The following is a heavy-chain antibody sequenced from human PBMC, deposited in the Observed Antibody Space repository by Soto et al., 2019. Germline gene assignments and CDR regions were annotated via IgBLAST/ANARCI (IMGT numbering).Heavy chain of an antibody. CDR1: GFTVSSTY. V-gene: IGHV3-66*01. CDR2: IYSGGST. CDR3: ARAEGILNGYPNDY. J-gene: IGHJ4*02. D-gene: IGHD3-9*01. Sequence: GGSLRLSCAASGFTVSSTYMSCVRQAPGKGLEWVSVIYSGGSTYYADSVKGRFTISRDNSKNTLYLQMNSLRAEDTAVYYCARAEGILNGYPNDYWGQGTLVTVSS.